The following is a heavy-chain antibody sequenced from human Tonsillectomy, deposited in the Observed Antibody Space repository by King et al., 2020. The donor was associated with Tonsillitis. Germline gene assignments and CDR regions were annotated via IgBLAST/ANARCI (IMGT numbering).Heavy chain of an antibody. Sequence: VQLVQSGGGLVQPGGSLILSCAASGFIFSDHYMDWVRQAPGKGLEWVGRTRNKGNSYTTEYAASVKGRFTISSDDSENSVYLQMNSLKTEDTAVYYCTRTPSGKAAGYFWGQGTLVTVSS. CDR2: TRNKGNSYTT. V-gene: IGHV3-72*01. D-gene: IGHD2-15*01. CDR1: GFIFSDHY. J-gene: IGHJ4*02. CDR3: TRTPSGKAAGYF.